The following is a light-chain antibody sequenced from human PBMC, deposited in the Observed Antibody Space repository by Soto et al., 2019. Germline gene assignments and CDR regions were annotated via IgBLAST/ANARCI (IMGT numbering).Light chain of an antibody. Sequence: EIVLTQSPGTLSLSPGERATLSCRASQSVSRSFLAWYQQKPGQAPRLLIYGASSRATGIPDRFSGSGSGTDFTLTINRLEPEDFAVYYCQQYGSSPFTFGPGTKVDIK. V-gene: IGKV3-20*01. CDR2: GAS. J-gene: IGKJ3*01. CDR1: QSVSRSF. CDR3: QQYGSSPFT.